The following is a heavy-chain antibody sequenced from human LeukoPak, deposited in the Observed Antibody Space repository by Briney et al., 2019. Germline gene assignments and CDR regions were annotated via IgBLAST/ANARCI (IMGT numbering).Heavy chain of an antibody. D-gene: IGHD5-18*01. CDR2: ISGSGGST. CDR3: AKDAHRISYGLFDY. CDR1: GLTFSTYG. J-gene: IGHJ4*02. V-gene: IGHV3-23*01. Sequence: GGSLRLSCAASGLTFSTYGMTWVRQAPGKGLEWVSAISGSGGSTYYADSVKGRFTISRDNSKNTLYLQMNSLRAEDTAVYYCAKDAHRISYGLFDYWGQGTLVTVSS.